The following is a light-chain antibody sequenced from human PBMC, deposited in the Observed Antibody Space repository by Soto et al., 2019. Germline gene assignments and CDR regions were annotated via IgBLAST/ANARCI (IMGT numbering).Light chain of an antibody. V-gene: IGKV3D-15*01. CDR3: QQYDNWPT. J-gene: IGKJ1*01. Sequence: NVLTQSPGTLSLSPWERAALFCRASQSVRRSALAWYQKKRGQAPRVLIYDASIRATGIPARFSGSGSGTEFTLTISSLQSKDFAVYYCQQYDNWPTFGQGTKVDIK. CDR1: QSVRRS. CDR2: DAS.